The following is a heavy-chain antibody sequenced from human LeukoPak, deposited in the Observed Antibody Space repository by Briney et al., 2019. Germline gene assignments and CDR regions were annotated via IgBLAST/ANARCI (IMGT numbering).Heavy chain of an antibody. V-gene: IGHV5-51*01. CDR2: IYPGDSDT. D-gene: IGHD6-19*01. CDR3: ARNLGYSSGWYSDY. Sequence: PGASLKISCKGSGYTFSSYWIGWVRQMPGKGLEWMGIIYPGDSDTRYSPSFKGQVTMSADKSINTAYLQWSSLKASDTAMYYCARNLGYSSGWYSDYWGQGTLVTVSS. J-gene: IGHJ4*02. CDR1: GYTFSSYW.